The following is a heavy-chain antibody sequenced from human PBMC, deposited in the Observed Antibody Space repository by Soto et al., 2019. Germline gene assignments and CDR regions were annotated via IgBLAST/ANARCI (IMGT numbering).Heavy chain of an antibody. CDR3: ARGYDVVRVPVAIRVGYFDH. J-gene: IGHJ4*02. CDR2: ISATGSDI. D-gene: IGHD3-16*01. Sequence: DLVESGGGLAKPGGALRLSCTDSGFTFSSHTMNWVRQAPGKGLEWVSSISATGSDIYYGDSVMGRFTISRDNAKNSLYLQLHNLRVEDTAVYYCARGYDVVRVPVAIRVGYFDHWGQGTVVTVSS. V-gene: IGHV3-21*01. CDR1: GFTFSSHT.